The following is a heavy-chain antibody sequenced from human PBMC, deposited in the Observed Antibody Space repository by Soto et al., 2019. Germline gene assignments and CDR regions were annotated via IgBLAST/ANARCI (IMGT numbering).Heavy chain of an antibody. Sequence: HPGGSLRLSCAASGFTVSSNYMSWVRQAPGKGLEWVSVIYSGGSTYYADSVKGRFTISRDNSKNTLYLQMNSLRAEDTAVYYCASAAAGDYYYYYGMDVWGQGTTVTVSS. CDR3: ASAAAGDYYYYYGMDV. V-gene: IGHV3-53*01. CDR2: IYSGGST. CDR1: GFTVSSNY. J-gene: IGHJ6*02. D-gene: IGHD6-13*01.